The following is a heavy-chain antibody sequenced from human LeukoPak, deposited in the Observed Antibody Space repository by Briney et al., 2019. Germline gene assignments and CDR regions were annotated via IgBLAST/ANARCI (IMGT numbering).Heavy chain of an antibody. CDR1: GGTFSSYA. J-gene: IGHJ4*02. D-gene: IGHD2-15*01. CDR3: ATNLGYCSGGSCPKADY. Sequence: VASVKVSCKASGGTFSSYAISWVRQAPGQGLEWMGGIIPIFGTANYAQKFQGRVTITAVESTSTAYMELSSLRSEDTAVYYCATNLGYCSGGSCPKADYWGQGTLVTVSS. V-gene: IGHV1-69*13. CDR2: IIPIFGTA.